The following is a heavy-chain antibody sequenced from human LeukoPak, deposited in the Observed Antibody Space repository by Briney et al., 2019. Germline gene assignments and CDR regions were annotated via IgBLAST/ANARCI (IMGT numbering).Heavy chain of an antibody. V-gene: IGHV3-30*02. CDR3: AKEAPKSIAALYYYYGMDV. CDR1: GFTFSSYG. D-gene: IGHD6-6*01. Sequence: GGSLRLSCAASGFTFSSYGMHWVRQAPGKGLEWVAFIRYDGSNKYYADSVKGRFTISRDNSKNTLYLQMNGLRAEDTAVYYCAKEAPKSIAALYYYYGMDVWGQGTTVTVSS. CDR2: IRYDGSNK. J-gene: IGHJ6*02.